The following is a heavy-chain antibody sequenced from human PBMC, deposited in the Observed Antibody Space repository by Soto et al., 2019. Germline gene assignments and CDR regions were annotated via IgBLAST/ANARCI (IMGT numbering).Heavy chain of an antibody. J-gene: IGHJ6*02. CDR2: IIPIFGTA. CDR3: ARVILIQKNYYYYGMDV. CDR1: GGTFSSYA. V-gene: IGHV1-69*13. D-gene: IGHD5-18*01. Sequence: ASVKVSCKASGGTFSSYAISWVRQAPGQGLEWMGGIIPIFGTANYAQKFQGRVTITADESTSTAYMELSSLRSEDTAVYYCARVILIQKNYYYYGMDVWGQGTTVTVSS.